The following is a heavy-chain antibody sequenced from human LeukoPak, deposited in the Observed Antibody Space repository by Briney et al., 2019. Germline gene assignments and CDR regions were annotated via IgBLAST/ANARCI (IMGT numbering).Heavy chain of an antibody. Sequence: ASVTVSCKASGYTFISYAMHWVRQAPGQGLEWMGWINAGNGNTKYSQKFQGRVTMTTDTSTSTAYMELRSLRSDDTAVYYCARDGTTVTTGYYYYGMDVWGQGTTVTVSS. J-gene: IGHJ6*02. CDR1: GYTFISYA. CDR3: ARDGTTVTTGYYYYGMDV. D-gene: IGHD4-17*01. V-gene: IGHV1-3*01. CDR2: INAGNGNT.